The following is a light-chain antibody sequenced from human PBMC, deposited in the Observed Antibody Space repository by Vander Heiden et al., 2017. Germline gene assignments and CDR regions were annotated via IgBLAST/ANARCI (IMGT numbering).Light chain of an antibody. J-gene: IGLJ3*02. Sequence: QSVLTQPPSASGTPGQRVTISCSGSSSNIGSNTVNWYQQLPGTAPKLLIYSNNQRPSGVPDRFSGSKSGTSASLAISGLQSEDEADYYCAAWDDRLNGPWVFGGGTKLTVL. V-gene: IGLV1-44*01. CDR2: SNN. CDR3: AAWDDRLNGPWV. CDR1: SSNIGSNT.